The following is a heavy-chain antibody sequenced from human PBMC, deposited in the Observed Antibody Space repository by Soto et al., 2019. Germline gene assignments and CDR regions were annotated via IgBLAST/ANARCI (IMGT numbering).Heavy chain of an antibody. V-gene: IGHV3-23*01. Sequence: GGSLRLSCAASGFTFSSHAMSWVRQAPGKGLEWVSAISGSGGSTYYADSVKGRFTISRDNSKNTLYLQMNSLRAEDTAVYYWANLYDFLGNYDVMAFWAQGSTVPVS. D-gene: IGHD3-3*01. CDR1: GFTFSSHA. J-gene: IGHJ6*02. CDR3: ANLYDFLGNYDVMAF. CDR2: ISGSGGST.